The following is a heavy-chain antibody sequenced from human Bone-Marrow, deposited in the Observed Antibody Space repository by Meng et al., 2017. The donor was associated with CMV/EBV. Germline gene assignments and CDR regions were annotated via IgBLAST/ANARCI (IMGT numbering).Heavy chain of an antibody. D-gene: IGHD4-23*01. Sequence: ASVKVSCKASGGTFSSYAISWVRQAPGQGLEWMGWINPNSAGTNYAQRFQGRVTMTRDTSISTAYMELSRLTSDDTAVYYCVVRRLDYWGQGTLVTGSS. CDR1: GGTFSSYA. V-gene: IGHV1-2*02. CDR2: INPNSAGT. J-gene: IGHJ4*02. CDR3: VVRRLDY.